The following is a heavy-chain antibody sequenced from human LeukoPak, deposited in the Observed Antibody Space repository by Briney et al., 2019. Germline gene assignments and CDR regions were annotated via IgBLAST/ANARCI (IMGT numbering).Heavy chain of an antibody. D-gene: IGHD3-10*01. Sequence: GASVKVSCEDSGYTFTSYGISWVRQAPGQGLEWMGWISAYNGNTNYAQKLHGRVTMTTDTSTSTAYMELRSLRSDDTAVYYCARSGHYYGSYRTDYWGQGTQVTVSS. J-gene: IGHJ4*02. V-gene: IGHV1-18*01. CDR2: ISAYNGNT. CDR3: ARSGHYYGSYRTDY. CDR1: GYTFTSYG.